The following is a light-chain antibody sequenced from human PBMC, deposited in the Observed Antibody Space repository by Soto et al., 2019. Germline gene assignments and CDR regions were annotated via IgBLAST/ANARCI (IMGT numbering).Light chain of an antibody. Sequence: EIGMTQSPATLSVSPGERATLSCRASQSVSNKLAWYPQKVGQAPRLLLYGASTRAAGIPARFSGSGSGTECTRTISIIESEDFEVYYCQQYDKWPLTFGGGAKVVIK. CDR3: QQYDKWPLT. J-gene: IGKJ4*01. CDR2: GAS. V-gene: IGKV3-15*01. CDR1: QSVSNK.